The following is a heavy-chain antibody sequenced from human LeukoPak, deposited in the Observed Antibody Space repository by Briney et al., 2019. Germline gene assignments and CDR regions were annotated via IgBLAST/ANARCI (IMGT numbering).Heavy chain of an antibody. D-gene: IGHD4-23*01. Sequence: SETLSLTCAVYGGSFSGYYWNWIRQPPGKGLEWIWEINHSGITNYNPSLKSRVTISVDTSKKQFSLKLNSVTAADTAVYYCARVGTTVIIASDPWGQGTQVIVSS. V-gene: IGHV4-34*01. CDR3: ARVGTTVIIASDP. CDR2: INHSGIT. J-gene: IGHJ5*02. CDR1: GGSFSGYY.